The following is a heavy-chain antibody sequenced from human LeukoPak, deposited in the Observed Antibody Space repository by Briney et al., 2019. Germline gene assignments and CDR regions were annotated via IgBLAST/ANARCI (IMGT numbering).Heavy chain of an antibody. CDR1: GGSFSGYY. D-gene: IGHD5-18*01. CDR2: INHSGST. Sequence: SETLSLTCAVYGGSFSGYYWSWIRQPPGKGLEWIGEINHSGSTNYNPSLKSRVTISVDTSKNQFSLKLSSVTAADTAVYYCARGRKIIQLTSLPWGPYGMDVWGQGNTVTVSS. CDR3: ARGRKIIQLTSLPWGPYGMDV. J-gene: IGHJ6*02. V-gene: IGHV4-34*01.